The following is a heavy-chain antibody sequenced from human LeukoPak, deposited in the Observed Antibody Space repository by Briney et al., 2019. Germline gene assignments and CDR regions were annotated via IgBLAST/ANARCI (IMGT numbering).Heavy chain of an antibody. CDR3: ARVPGYSYDPPFDY. CDR1: GGTFSSYA. J-gene: IGHJ4*02. Sequence: ASVKVSCKASGGTFSSYAISWVRQAPGQGLEWMGGIIPIFGTAHYAQKFQGRVTISADESTGTAYMELSSLRSEDTAVYYCARVPGYSYDPPFDYWGQGTLVTVSS. D-gene: IGHD5-18*01. V-gene: IGHV1-69*01. CDR2: IIPIFGTA.